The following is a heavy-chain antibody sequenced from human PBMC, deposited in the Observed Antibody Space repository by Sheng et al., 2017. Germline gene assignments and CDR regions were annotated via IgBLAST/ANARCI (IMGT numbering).Heavy chain of an antibody. Sequence: EVQLLESGGTLVQPGRSLTLSCLTSGFTFNDYALHWVRQVPGKGLEWVAGISYNGNSITYAEAVRGRFTISRDSAKNALYLHMSDLRLEDTALYYCTKDRAFSGTYGTFDFWGRGTMVAVST. CDR2: ISYNGNSI. D-gene: IGHD1-26*01. V-gene: IGHV3-9*01. CDR3: TKDRAFSGTYGTFDF. J-gene: IGHJ4*01. CDR1: GFTFNDYA.